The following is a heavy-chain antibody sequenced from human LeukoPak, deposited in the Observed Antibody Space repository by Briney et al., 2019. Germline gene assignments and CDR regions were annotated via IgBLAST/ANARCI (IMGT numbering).Heavy chain of an antibody. CDR1: GFTFSSYA. CDR2: ISGSGGST. D-gene: IGHD2-15*01. J-gene: IGHJ4*02. V-gene: IGHV3-23*01. CDR3: AKDILSGGRGDY. Sequence: GGSLRLSCAASGFTFSSYAMSWVRQAPGKGLEWVSAISGSGGSTYYADSVKGRFTISRDNSKNTLYLQMDSLRAEDTAVYYCAKDILSGGRGDYWGQGTLVTVSS.